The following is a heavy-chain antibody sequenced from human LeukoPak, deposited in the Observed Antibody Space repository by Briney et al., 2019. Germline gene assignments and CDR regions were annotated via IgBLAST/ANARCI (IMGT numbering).Heavy chain of an antibody. J-gene: IGHJ4*02. Sequence: GRSLRLSCAASGFTFSSYGMHWVRQAPGKGLEWVSLISADGGSTFSADSVKGRFSISRDNSKNSLYLQMNSLRSEDTAMYYCAKESGKFDYWGQGTLVAVSS. CDR1: GFTFSSYG. CDR3: AKESGKFDY. CDR2: ISADGGST. V-gene: IGHV3-43*02.